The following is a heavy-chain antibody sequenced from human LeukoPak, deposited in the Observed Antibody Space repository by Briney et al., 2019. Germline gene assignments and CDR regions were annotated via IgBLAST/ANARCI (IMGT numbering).Heavy chain of an antibody. CDR2: ISYDGSNK. V-gene: IGHV3-30*18. CDR1: GXTFSSYG. J-gene: IGHJ3*02. D-gene: IGHD5-12*01. CDR3: AKEGYSGYDDAFDS. Sequence: GRSLRLSCAASGXTFSSYGMHWVRQAPGKGLEWVAVISYDGSNKYYADSVKGRFTISRDNSKNTLYLQMNSLRAEDTAVFYCAKEGYSGYDDAFDSWGQGTMVTVSS.